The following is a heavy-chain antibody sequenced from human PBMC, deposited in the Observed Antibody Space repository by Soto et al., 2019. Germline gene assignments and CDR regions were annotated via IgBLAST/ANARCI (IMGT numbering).Heavy chain of an antibody. CDR1: GGSISTYY. D-gene: IGHD1-26*01. J-gene: IGHJ3*02. CDR2: VYPSACP. Sequence: SETLSLTCHVSGGSISTYYWSCVRQPAGRALEWIGLVYPSACPNYNPSLKSRVTMSVATSKTQFSLKLTSVTAADTAVYYCARVRRSVGGLPLGAFDIWGQGTMVT. V-gene: IGHV4-4*07. CDR3: ARVRRSVGGLPLGAFDI.